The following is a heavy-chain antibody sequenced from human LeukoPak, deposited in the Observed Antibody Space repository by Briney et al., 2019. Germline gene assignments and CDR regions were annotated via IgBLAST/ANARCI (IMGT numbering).Heavy chain of an antibody. CDR1: GGSISSSSYY. CDR2: IYYSGST. Sequence: SETLSLTCTVSGGSISSSSYYWGWIRQPPGKGLEWIGSIYYSGSTNYNPSLKSRVTISVDTSKNQFSLKLSSVTAADTAVYYCARVGNYYDGSGTNAFDIWGQGTMVTVSS. V-gene: IGHV4-39*07. D-gene: IGHD3-22*01. CDR3: ARVGNYYDGSGTNAFDI. J-gene: IGHJ3*02.